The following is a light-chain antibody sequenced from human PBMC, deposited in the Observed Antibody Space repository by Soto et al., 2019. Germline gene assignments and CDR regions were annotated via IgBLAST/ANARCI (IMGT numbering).Light chain of an antibody. Sequence: EIVLTQSPGTLSLSPGEGATLSCRASQSVTGSYLAWYQQKPGQAPRLLIYGASSRATGIPDRFSGSESGTAFTLTISRLEPEDFAVYYCHQYGSSPRTFGQGTKVEIK. J-gene: IGKJ1*01. CDR3: HQYGSSPRT. CDR1: QSVTGSY. CDR2: GAS. V-gene: IGKV3-20*01.